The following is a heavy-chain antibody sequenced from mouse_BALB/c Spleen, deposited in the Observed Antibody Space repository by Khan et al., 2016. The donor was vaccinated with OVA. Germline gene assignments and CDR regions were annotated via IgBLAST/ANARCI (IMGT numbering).Heavy chain of an antibody. J-gene: IGHJ4*01. V-gene: IGHV9-3*02. Sequence: QIQLVQSGPELTKPGETVKISCKASEYIFTNYGMNWVKQAPGKGLKWMGWINTNTGEPTYAEEFKGRFAFSLETSASTAYLQINNLKNEDTATYFCARRCRTAYPLYYYAMDYWGQGTSVTVSS. D-gene: IGHD1-2*01. CDR2: INTNTGEP. CDR1: EYIFTNYG. CDR3: ARRCRTAYPLYYYAMDY.